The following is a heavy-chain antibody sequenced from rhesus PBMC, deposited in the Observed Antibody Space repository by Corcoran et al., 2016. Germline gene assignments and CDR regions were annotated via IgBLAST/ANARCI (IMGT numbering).Heavy chain of an antibody. Sequence: EVQLVESGGGLVQPGESLRLSCAASGFTFVDYGMHLVRQAPEKGLDWVSSITNTGDTVYYADSVKGRFTVSRDNAKNSLFLQMSSLRAEDTAVYYCTRYRGSWNFDYWGQGVLVTVSS. CDR3: TRYRGSWNFDY. CDR1: GFTFVDYG. V-gene: IGHV3-183*02. CDR2: ITNTGDTV. J-gene: IGHJ4*01. D-gene: IGHD6-25*01.